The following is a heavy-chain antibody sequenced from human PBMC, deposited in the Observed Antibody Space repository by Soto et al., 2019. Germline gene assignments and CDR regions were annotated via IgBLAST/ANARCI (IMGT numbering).Heavy chain of an antibody. V-gene: IGHV4-34*01. J-gene: IGHJ6*03. Sequence: QVHLEQWGAGLLNPSETLSLTCAVYGGSLSGYYWSWVRQSPGKGLEWIGEINHSGTTNYNPSLKTRVTLSADTSKHQFSLRLSSVTAADSAVYYCASYQYLDLWTGSRHYMDVWGRGTTVTVSS. D-gene: IGHD3-9*01. CDR3: ASYQYLDLWTGSRHYMDV. CDR2: INHSGTT. CDR1: GGSLSGYY.